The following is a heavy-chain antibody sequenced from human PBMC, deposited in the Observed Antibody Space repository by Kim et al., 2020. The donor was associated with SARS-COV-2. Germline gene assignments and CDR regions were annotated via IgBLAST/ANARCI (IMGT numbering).Heavy chain of an antibody. J-gene: IGHJ4*02. Sequence: GGSLRLSCAASGFTFSSYGMHWVRQAPGKGLEWVAVISYDGSNKYYADSVKGRFTISRGNSKNTLYLQMNSLRAEDTAVYYCAKDLGGNSDYWGQGTLVTVSS. CDR1: GFTFSSYG. CDR3: AKDLGGNSDY. CDR2: ISYDGSNK. D-gene: IGHD2-15*01. V-gene: IGHV3-30*18.